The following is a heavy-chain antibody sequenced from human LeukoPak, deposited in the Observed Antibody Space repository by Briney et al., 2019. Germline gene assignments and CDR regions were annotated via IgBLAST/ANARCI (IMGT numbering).Heavy chain of an antibody. CDR3: ARDSDAFDI. CDR1: GFTFGDHA. J-gene: IGHJ3*02. Sequence: GGSLRLSCTASGFTFGDHAMNWVRQAPGKGLEWVSYISSSSSTIYYADSVKGRFTISRDNAKNSLYLQMNSLRDEDTAVYYCARDSDAFDIWGQGTMVTVSS. CDR2: ISSSSSTI. V-gene: IGHV3-48*02.